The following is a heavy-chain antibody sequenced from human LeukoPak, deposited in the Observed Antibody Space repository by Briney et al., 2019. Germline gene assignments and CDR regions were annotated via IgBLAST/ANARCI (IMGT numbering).Heavy chain of an antibody. J-gene: IGHJ4*02. CDR2: ILYDGINK. CDR1: GFTFSNYG. D-gene: IGHD3-10*01. Sequence: GGSLRLSCAASGFTFSNYGMHWVRQAPGKGLEWVAVILYDGINKNYADSVKGRFTISRDNSKNTLYLQMNSLRAEDTAVYSCARASGPFDYWGQGTLVTVSS. CDR3: ARASGPFDY. V-gene: IGHV3-30*03.